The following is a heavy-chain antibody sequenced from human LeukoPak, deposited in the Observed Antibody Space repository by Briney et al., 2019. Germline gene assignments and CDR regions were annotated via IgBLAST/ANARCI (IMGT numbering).Heavy chain of an antibody. CDR2: MDPDSGKT. V-gene: IGHV1-8*01. J-gene: IGHJ5*02. D-gene: IGHD1/OR15-1a*01. CDR1: GYTFSNFD. Sequence: ASVKVSCKASGYTFSNFDINWVRQATGQGLEWMGWMDPDSGKTGYAQNFQGRLTMTRNTSISTAYMELSSLRSEDTAVYYCARGTIIGTTYNWFDPWGQGTLVTVSS. CDR3: ARGTIIGTTYNWFDP.